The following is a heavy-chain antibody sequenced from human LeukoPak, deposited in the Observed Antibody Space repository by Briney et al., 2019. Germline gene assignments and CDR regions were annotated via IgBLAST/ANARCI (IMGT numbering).Heavy chain of an antibody. V-gene: IGHV4-59*01. CDR2: IYYSETA. D-gene: IGHD2-15*01. Sequence: PSETLSLTCTVSGDSIINYYWRWIRQPPGKGLEWIGHIYYSETANYSPSLKSRVTISVDTSKNQVSLKLASVTAADTAMYYCARGGLQLLHWGQGSLVTVSS. CDR3: ARGGLQLLH. J-gene: IGHJ4*02. CDR1: GDSIINYY.